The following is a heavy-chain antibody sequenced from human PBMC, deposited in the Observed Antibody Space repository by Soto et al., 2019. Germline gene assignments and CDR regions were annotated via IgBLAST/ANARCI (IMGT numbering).Heavy chain of an antibody. Sequence: QVQLQQWGAGLLKPSETLSLTCAVYGGSFSGYYWSGFPHPPGRGWEGIGEINHSGSTNYNPSLKSRVTISVDTSKNQFSLKLSSVTAADTAVYYCARGFIPYCSSTSCYDAFDIWGQGTMVTVSS. J-gene: IGHJ3*02. CDR3: ARGFIPYCSSTSCYDAFDI. CDR2: INHSGST. CDR1: GGSFSGYY. D-gene: IGHD2-2*01. V-gene: IGHV4-34*01.